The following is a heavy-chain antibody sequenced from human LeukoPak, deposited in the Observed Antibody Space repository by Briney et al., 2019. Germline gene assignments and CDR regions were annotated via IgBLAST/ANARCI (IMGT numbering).Heavy chain of an antibody. CDR3: AKSYGSGSQYYFDY. Sequence: ASVKVSCKASGYTFTGYYMHWVRQAPGQGLEWMGRINPNSGGTNYAQKFQGRVTMTRDTSISTVYMELSRLRSDDTAVYYCAKSYGSGSQYYFDYWGQGTLVTVSS. V-gene: IGHV1-2*06. D-gene: IGHD3-10*01. J-gene: IGHJ4*02. CDR1: GYTFTGYY. CDR2: INPNSGGT.